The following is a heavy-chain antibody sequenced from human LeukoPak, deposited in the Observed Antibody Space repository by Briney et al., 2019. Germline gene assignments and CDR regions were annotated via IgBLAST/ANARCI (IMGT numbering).Heavy chain of an antibody. CDR3: ARAYGSSNYYYDRYYYYMDV. D-gene: IGHD3-22*01. V-gene: IGHV3-23*01. J-gene: IGHJ6*03. CDR1: GFYFESYA. CDR2: VSGSGAST. Sequence: PGGSLRLSCATSGFYFESYAMSWVRQAPGKGLEWVSGVSGSGASTYYADSVKGRFTISRDSSKNTLYLQLNSLRVEDTAVYYCARAYGSSNYYYDRYYYYMDVWGRGTTVTVSS.